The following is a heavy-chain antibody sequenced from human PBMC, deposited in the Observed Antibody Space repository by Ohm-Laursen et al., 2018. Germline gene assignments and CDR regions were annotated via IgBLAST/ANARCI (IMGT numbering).Heavy chain of an antibody. CDR2: ISAYNGNT. Sequence: SVKVSCKASGYTFTSYGISWVRQAPGQGLEWMGWISAYNGNTNYAQKLQGRVTMTTDTSTSTAYMELRSLRSDDTAVYYCARVDLLWFGNDAFDIWGQGTMVTVSS. J-gene: IGHJ3*02. CDR1: GYTFTSYG. CDR3: ARVDLLWFGNDAFDI. V-gene: IGHV1-18*01. D-gene: IGHD3-10*01.